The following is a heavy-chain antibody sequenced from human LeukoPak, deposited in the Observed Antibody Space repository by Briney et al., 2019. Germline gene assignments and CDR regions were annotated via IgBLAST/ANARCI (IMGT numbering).Heavy chain of an antibody. D-gene: IGHD6-13*01. V-gene: IGHV6-1*01. CDR3: ARARSSSFPD. CDR2: TYYRSKWYY. Sequence: SQTLSLTCAISGDSVSSNSVAWNWIRQSPSRGLEWLGRTYYRSKWYYDYAVSLKSRININPDTSKNQFSLQLNSATPDDTAVYYCARARSSSFPDWGQGTLVTVSS. J-gene: IGHJ4*02. CDR1: GDSVSSNSVA.